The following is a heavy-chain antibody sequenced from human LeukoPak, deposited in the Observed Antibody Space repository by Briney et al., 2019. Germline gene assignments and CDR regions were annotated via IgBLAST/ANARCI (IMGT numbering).Heavy chain of an antibody. D-gene: IGHD3-22*01. CDR1: GGSISSHY. CDR2: FYTSANT. J-gene: IGHJ6*03. V-gene: IGHV4-4*09. CDR3: ARGLRDEERHYGYYYMDV. Sequence: SETLSLTCTVPGGSISSHYWSWIRQPPGKGLEWIGYFYTSANTNYNPSLKSRVTMSVDTSKNQFSLKLTSVTAADTAVYYCARGLRDEERHYGYYYMDVWGKGTTVTVSS.